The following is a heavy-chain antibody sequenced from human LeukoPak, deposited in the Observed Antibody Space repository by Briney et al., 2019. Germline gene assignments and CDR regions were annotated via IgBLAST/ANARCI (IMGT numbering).Heavy chain of an antibody. D-gene: IGHD2-2*01. CDR2: IIPIFGTA. Sequence: SVKVSCKASGGAFSSYAISWVRQAPGQGLEWMGGIIPIFGTANYAQKFQGRVTITADESTSTAYMELSSLRSEDTAVYYCARWIGGYCSSTSFQGCYYYGMDVWGKGTTVTVSS. CDR3: ARWIGGYCSSTSFQGCYYYGMDV. CDR1: GGAFSSYA. V-gene: IGHV1-69*01. J-gene: IGHJ6*04.